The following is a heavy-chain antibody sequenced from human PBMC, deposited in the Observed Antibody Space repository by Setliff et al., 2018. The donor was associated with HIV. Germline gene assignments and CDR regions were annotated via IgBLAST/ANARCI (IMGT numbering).Heavy chain of an antibody. V-gene: IGHV1-18*01. CDR2: ISAHNGRI. Sequence: ASVKVSCKASGYTFSDYGISWVRQATGQGLEWMGWISAHNGRINYAQKFQGRVTMTTDRSTSTAYMELRSLRSDDTAVYYCARDVGRDGYCFDHWGQGTLVTVSS. CDR3: ARDVGRDGYCFDH. CDR1: GYTFSDYG. D-gene: IGHD5-12*01. J-gene: IGHJ4*02.